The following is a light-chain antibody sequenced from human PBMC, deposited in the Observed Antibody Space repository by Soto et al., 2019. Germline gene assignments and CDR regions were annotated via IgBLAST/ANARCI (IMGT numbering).Light chain of an antibody. V-gene: IGLV2-23*02. CDR2: EVN. CDR3: CSYTSSETVV. CDR1: NSDVGKYDC. Sequence: QSALTQPASVSGTPGQSITISCTGTNSDVGKYDCVSWYQHYPDKAPKFIIYEVNKRPSGVSHRFSGSKSGSTASLTISGLQAEDEAHYYCCSYTSSETVVFGGGTKVTVL. J-gene: IGLJ3*02.